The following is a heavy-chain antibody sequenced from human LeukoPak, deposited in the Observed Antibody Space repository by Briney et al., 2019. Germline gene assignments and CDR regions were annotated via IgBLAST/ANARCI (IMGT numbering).Heavy chain of an antibody. Sequence: GGSLRLSCAASGFTFSSYSMNWVRQAPGKGLEWVSYISSSGSIIYYADSVKGRFTISRDNAKNSLYLQMNSLRAEDTAVYYCASKYYYDSSGYYNLWGQGTLVTVSS. J-gene: IGHJ4*02. V-gene: IGHV3-48*04. CDR2: ISSSGSII. CDR1: GFTFSSYS. CDR3: ASKYYYDSSGYYNL. D-gene: IGHD3-22*01.